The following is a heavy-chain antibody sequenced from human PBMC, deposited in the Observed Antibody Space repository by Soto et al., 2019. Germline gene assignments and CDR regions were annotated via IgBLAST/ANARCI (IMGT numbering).Heavy chain of an antibody. CDR3: ARDRAYGDYYYYYGMDV. Sequence: GGSLRLSCAASGFTVSSNYMSWVRQAPGKGLEWVSVIYSGGSTYYADSVKGRFTISRDNSKNTLYLQMNSLRAEDTAVYYCARDRAYGDYYYYYGMDVWGQGTTVTVS. CDR1: GFTVSSNY. D-gene: IGHD4-17*01. CDR2: IYSGGST. J-gene: IGHJ6*02. V-gene: IGHV3-53*01.